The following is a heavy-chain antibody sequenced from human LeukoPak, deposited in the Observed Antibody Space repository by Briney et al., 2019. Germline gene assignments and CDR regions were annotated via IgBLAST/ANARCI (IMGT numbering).Heavy chain of an antibody. J-gene: IGHJ4*02. V-gene: IGHV3-33*01. Sequence: GGSLRLSCAASGFTFSSYGMHWVRQAPGKGLEWVAVIWYDGSNKYYADSVKGRFTISRDNSKNTLYLQMNSLRAEDTAVYYCARGNSSGWYKRAPFFDYWGQGTLVTVSS. CDR2: IWYDGSNK. D-gene: IGHD6-19*01. CDR1: GFTFSSYG. CDR3: ARGNSSGWYKRAPFFDY.